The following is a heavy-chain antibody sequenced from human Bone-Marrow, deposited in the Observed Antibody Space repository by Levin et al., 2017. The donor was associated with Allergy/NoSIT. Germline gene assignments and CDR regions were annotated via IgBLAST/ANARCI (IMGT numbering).Heavy chain of an antibody. J-gene: IGHJ6*03. CDR1: GFNFESYS. V-gene: IGHV3-48*01. D-gene: IGHD3-3*01. CDR3: ARGTGVADFYFFYIDV. CDR2: ISTSGSII. Sequence: GESLKISCAASGFNFESYSFNWVRQAPGKGLEWISYISTSGSIIYYADSVKGRFIISRDRAKNSVFLQVNSLRPEDTAVYYCARGTGVADFYFFYIDVWGKGTTVTVSS.